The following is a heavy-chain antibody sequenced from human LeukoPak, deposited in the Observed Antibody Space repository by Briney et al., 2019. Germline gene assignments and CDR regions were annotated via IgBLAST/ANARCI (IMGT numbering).Heavy chain of an antibody. V-gene: IGHV4-59*08. J-gene: IGHJ4*02. Sequence: SETLSLTCTVSGGSISSYYWSWIRQPPGKGLEWIGYIYYTGSTHYNPSLKSRVTISVDTSKNQFSLKVSSVTAADTAVYYCARRAWESGTYYFGYWGQGTLVTVSS. CDR3: ARRAWESGTYYFGY. D-gene: IGHD1-26*01. CDR1: GGSISSYY. CDR2: IYYTGST.